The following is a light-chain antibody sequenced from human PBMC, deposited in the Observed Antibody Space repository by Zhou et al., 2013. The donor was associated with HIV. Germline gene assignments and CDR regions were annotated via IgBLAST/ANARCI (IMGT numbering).Light chain of an antibody. J-gene: IGKJ3*01. Sequence: DTQLTQSPSSLSASEGDRVTITCQASQDITKYLNWYQQKPGKAPKLLIYDASYLQTGVPSRFSGSGYGTDFSFTISRLQPEDIGTYYCQQYDNLSFTFGPGTKVDIK. CDR3: QQYDNLSFT. CDR1: QDITKY. V-gene: IGKV1-33*01. CDR2: DAS.